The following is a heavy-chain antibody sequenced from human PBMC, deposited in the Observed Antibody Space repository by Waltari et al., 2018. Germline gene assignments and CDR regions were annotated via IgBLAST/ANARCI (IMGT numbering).Heavy chain of an antibody. CDR1: GGTFSSYA. CDR3: ARKGRLDYYYGMDV. D-gene: IGHD3-10*01. CDR2: IIPIFGTA. V-gene: IGHV1-69*13. Sequence: QVQLVQSGAEVKKPGSSVKVSCKASGGTFSSYAISWVRQAPGQGLEWVGGIIPIFGTANYAQKFQGRVTITADESTSTAYMELSSLRSEDTAVYYCARKGRLDYYYGMDVWGQGTTVTVSS. J-gene: IGHJ6*02.